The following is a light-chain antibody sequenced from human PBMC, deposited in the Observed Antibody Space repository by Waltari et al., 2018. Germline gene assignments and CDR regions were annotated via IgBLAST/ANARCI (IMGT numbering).Light chain of an antibody. CDR1: QSVGRS. V-gene: IGKV3-20*01. J-gene: IGKJ1*01. CDR2: DTS. CDR3: QHYVNLPVT. Sequence: EIVLTQSPGTLSLSPGERATLSCRASQSVGRSLAWYQQKPGLPPRLPIYDTSSRATGTPGRFSGSGSGTDFSLAISSLEPEDFAVYFCQHYVNLPVTFGQGTKVEI.